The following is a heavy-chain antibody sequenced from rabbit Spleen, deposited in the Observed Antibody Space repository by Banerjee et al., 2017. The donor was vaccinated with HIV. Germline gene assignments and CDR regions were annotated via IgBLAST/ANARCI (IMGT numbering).Heavy chain of an antibody. D-gene: IGHD8-1*01. CDR1: GFSFSRSSYY. CDR3: ARDSGTSFSSYGMDL. CDR2: IAAGSSGST. J-gene: IGHJ6*01. V-gene: IGHV1S45*01. Sequence: QEQLVESGGGLVKPGASLTLTCTASGFSFSRSSYYMCWVRQAPGKGLEWIACIAAGSSGSTYYANWAKGRFTISKTSSTTVTLQMTSLTAADTATYFCARDSGTSFSSYGMDLWGPGTLVTVS.